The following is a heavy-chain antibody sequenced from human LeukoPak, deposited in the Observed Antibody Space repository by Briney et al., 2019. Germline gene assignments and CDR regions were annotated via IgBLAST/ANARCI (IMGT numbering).Heavy chain of an antibody. Sequence: PSETLSLTCTVSGYSISSGYYWGWIRQPPGKGLEWIGSIYYSGSTYYNPSLKSRVTISVDTSKNQFSLKLSSVTAADTAVYYCASSFDWFSGGYYYMDVWGKGTTVTVSS. CDR3: ASSFDWFSGGYYYMDV. J-gene: IGHJ6*03. CDR2: IYYSGST. V-gene: IGHV4-38-2*02. CDR1: GYSISSGYY. D-gene: IGHD3-9*01.